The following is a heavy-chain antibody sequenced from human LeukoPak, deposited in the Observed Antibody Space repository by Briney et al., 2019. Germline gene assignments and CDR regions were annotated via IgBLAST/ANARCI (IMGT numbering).Heavy chain of an antibody. CDR2: MNPNSGNT. CDR3: ARGRVVATIQSVWCDP. CDR1: GYTFTSYD. D-gene: IGHD5-12*01. Sequence: SVKVSCKASGYTFTSYDINWVRQATGQGLEWMGWMNPNSGNTGYAQKFQGRVTMTRNTSISTAYMELSSLRSEDTAVYYCARGRVVATIQSVWCDPCGQGTLVTVSS. V-gene: IGHV1-8*01. J-gene: IGHJ5*02.